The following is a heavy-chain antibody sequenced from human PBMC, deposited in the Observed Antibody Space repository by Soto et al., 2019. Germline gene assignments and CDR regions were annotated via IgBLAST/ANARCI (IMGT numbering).Heavy chain of an antibody. Sequence: QVQLVQSGAEVKKPGASVKVSCKASGYTFTNFGISWVRQAPGQGLEWMGWISAYNGNTNYAQKFQGRVTMTTDTSTSKAYLEVRSLSVDDTSVYDSARGGTPIDYWGQGTLGTVSS. V-gene: IGHV1-18*01. CDR1: GYTFTNFG. CDR3: ARGGTPIDY. D-gene: IGHD3-16*01. CDR2: ISAYNGNT. J-gene: IGHJ4*02.